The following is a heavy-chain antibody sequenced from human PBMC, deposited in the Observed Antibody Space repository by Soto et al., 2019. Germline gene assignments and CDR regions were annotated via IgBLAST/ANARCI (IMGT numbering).Heavy chain of an antibody. CDR2: INHSGST. V-gene: IGHV4-34*01. Sequence: QFKLHQGGEGLLKLSETLSLTWAANGGSLSGYYWTWIGQPPGTGLGWIGEINHSGSTNYNPSLKSRVTISVDTSKNQFSLKLTSVTAADTAVYYCARDKITGLFDYWGQGTLVTVSS. CDR1: GGSLSGYY. CDR3: ARDKITGLFDY. D-gene: IGHD2-8*02. J-gene: IGHJ4*02.